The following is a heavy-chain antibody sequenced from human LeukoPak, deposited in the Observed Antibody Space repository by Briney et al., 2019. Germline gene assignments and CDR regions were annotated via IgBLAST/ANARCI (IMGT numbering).Heavy chain of an antibody. CDR1: GYSISSGYY. Sequence: PSETLSLTCTVSGYSISSGYYRGWIRQPPGKGLEWMGSIYHSGSTYYNPSLKSRVTISVDTSKNQFPLKLSSVTAADTAVYYCARDLSMADLGWFDPWGQGNLVTVSS. CDR2: IYHSGST. J-gene: IGHJ5*02. D-gene: IGHD2-8*01. V-gene: IGHV4-38-2*02. CDR3: ARDLSMADLGWFDP.